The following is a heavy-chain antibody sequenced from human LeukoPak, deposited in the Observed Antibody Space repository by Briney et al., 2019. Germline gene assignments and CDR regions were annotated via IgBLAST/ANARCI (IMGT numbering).Heavy chain of an antibody. Sequence: GGSLRLSCAASGFTFSSYDINWVRQAPGKGLEWVSYISGSGNKIKYADSVKGRFTISRDNAKNSLYLQMNSLRAEDTALYYCARDYADYGDYIYFDYWGQGTLVTVSS. CDR2: ISGSGNKI. CDR1: GFTFSSYD. V-gene: IGHV3-48*03. D-gene: IGHD4-17*01. J-gene: IGHJ4*02. CDR3: ARDYADYGDYIYFDY.